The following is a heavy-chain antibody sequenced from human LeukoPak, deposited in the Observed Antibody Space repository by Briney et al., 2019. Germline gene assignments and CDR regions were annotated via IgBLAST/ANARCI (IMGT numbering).Heavy chain of an antibody. D-gene: IGHD5-24*01. CDR1: GFTFDDYA. J-gene: IGHJ4*02. V-gene: IGHV3-9*01. Sequence: GGSLRLSCAASGFTFDDYAMHWVRQAPGKGLEWVSGISWNSGSIGYADSVKGRFTISRDNAKNSLYLQMNSLRAEDTALYYCARARGGYNAMDFDYWGQGTLVTVSS. CDR2: ISWNSGSI. CDR3: ARARGGYNAMDFDY.